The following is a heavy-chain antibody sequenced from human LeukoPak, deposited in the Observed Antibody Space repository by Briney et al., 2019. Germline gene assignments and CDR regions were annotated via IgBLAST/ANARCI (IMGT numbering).Heavy chain of an antibody. CDR3: ARDRYYDSSGCFDY. D-gene: IGHD3-22*01. Sequence: GGSLRLSCAASGFTFSSYSMNWVRQAPGKELEWVSYISSSSSTIYYADSVKGRFTISRDNAKNSLYLQMNSLRAEDTAVYYCARDRYYDSSGCFDYWGQGTLVTVSS. CDR2: ISSSSSTI. J-gene: IGHJ4*02. V-gene: IGHV3-48*01. CDR1: GFTFSSYS.